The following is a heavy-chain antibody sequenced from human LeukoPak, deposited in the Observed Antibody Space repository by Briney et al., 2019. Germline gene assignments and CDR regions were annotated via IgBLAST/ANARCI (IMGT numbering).Heavy chain of an antibody. CDR1: GYTFTSYG. D-gene: IGHD3-9*01. Sequence: ASVKVSCKTSGYTFTSYGISWVRQAPGQGLEWMGWISAYNGNTNYAQKLQGRVTMTTDTSTSTAYMELRSLRSDDTAVYYCARDRAPYDILTGYYYYYYYYMDVWGKGTTVTVSS. CDR3: ARDRAPYDILTGYYYYYYYYMDV. J-gene: IGHJ6*03. V-gene: IGHV1-18*01. CDR2: ISAYNGNT.